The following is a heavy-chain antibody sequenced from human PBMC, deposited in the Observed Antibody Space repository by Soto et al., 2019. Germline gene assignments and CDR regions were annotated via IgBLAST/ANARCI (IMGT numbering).Heavy chain of an antibody. J-gene: IGHJ4*02. Sequence: ASVKVSCKASGYTFTSYYMHWVRQAPGQGLEWMGIINPSGGSTSYAQKFQGRVTMTRDTSTSTVYMELSSLRSEDTAVYYCARDIGDGDNYEYYFDYWGQGTLVTVSS. CDR2: INPSGGST. CDR3: ARDIGDGDNYEYYFDY. D-gene: IGHD5-12*01. V-gene: IGHV1-46*01. CDR1: GYTFTSYY.